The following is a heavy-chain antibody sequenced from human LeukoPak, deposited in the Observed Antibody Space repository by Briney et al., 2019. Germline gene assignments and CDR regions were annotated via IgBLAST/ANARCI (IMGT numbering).Heavy chain of an antibody. D-gene: IGHD5-24*01. CDR2: IGISSGNT. CDR1: GFRFSDC. Sequence: RGSLRLSCAASGFRFSDCMNWVRQAPGKGLEWISYIGISSGNTNYADSVKGRFTISGDKAKNSLYLQMNSLRVEDTAVYYCARDYKYAFDNWGQGTLVTVSS. CDR3: ARDYKYAFDN. J-gene: IGHJ4*02. V-gene: IGHV3-48*01.